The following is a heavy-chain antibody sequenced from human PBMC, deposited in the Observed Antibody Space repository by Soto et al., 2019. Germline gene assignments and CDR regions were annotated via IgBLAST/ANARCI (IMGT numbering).Heavy chain of an antibody. J-gene: IGHJ6*02. V-gene: IGHV4-34*01. CDR1: GGSFSGYY. Sequence: SETLSLTCAVYGGSFSGYYWSWIRQPPGKGLEWIGEINHSGSTNYNPSLKSRVTISVDTSKNQFSLKLSSVTAADTAVYYCARLPPTTVTTPYYYYYYGMDVWGQGTTVTV. CDR3: ARLPPTTVTTPYYYYYYGMDV. CDR2: INHSGST. D-gene: IGHD4-4*01.